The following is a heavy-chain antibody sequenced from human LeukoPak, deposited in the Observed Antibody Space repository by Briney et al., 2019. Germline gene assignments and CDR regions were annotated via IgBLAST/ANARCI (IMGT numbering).Heavy chain of an antibody. CDR3: AKHQQIYGDSLMDV. J-gene: IGHJ6*02. V-gene: IGHV3-23*01. Sequence: GGSLRLSCAASGFTFSSYAMSWVRQAPGKGLEWVSTISGSGGRTYFTDSVEGRFTISRDNSKNTLYLQMNSLGAEDTAVYYCAKHQQIYGDSLMDVWGQGTTVTVSS. CDR1: GFTFSSYA. CDR2: ISGSGGRT. D-gene: IGHD4-17*01.